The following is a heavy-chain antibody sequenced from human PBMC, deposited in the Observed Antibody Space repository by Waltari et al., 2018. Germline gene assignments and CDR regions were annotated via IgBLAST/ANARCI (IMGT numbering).Heavy chain of an antibody. J-gene: IGHJ6*04. V-gene: IGHV4-34*01. CDR3: ARVAPRGVIVSPFYMDI. CDR2: INDSGNT. CDR1: SGSFSAYH. Sequence: QVQLQQWGAGLLKPSETLSLSCDIYSGSFSAYHWTWIRQTPGKGLEWIGDINDSGNTNYNPSLESRVTISSDMSKNQFFLKLSSVTAADTAVYYCARVAPRGVIVSPFYMDIWATGTTVIVSS. D-gene: IGHD3-16*02.